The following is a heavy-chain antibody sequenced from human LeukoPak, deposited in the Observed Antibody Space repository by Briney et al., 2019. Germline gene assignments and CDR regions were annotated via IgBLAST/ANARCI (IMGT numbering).Heavy chain of an antibody. D-gene: IGHD6-6*01. V-gene: IGHV1-8*01. CDR3: AKAFSYSSSSNFDY. Sequence: ASVKVSCKASGYTFTSYDINWVRQATGQGLEWMGWMNPNSGNTGYAQKFQGRVTMTRNTSISTAYMELSSLRSEDTAVYYCAKAFSYSSSSNFDYWGQGTLVTVSS. CDR1: GYTFTSYD. CDR2: MNPNSGNT. J-gene: IGHJ4*02.